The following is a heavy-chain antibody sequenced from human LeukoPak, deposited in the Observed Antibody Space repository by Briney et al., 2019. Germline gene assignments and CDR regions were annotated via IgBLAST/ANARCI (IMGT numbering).Heavy chain of an antibody. CDR1: GGTFSSYA. D-gene: IGHD3-10*01. V-gene: IGHV1-69*13. Sequence: GASVKVSCKASGGTFSSYAISWVRQAPGQGLEWMGGIIPIFGTANYAQKFQGRVTITADESTSTAYMELSSLRSEDTAVYYCATTPLLWFGELPPLCYWGQGTLVTVSS. J-gene: IGHJ4*02. CDR2: IIPIFGTA. CDR3: ATTPLLWFGELPPLCY.